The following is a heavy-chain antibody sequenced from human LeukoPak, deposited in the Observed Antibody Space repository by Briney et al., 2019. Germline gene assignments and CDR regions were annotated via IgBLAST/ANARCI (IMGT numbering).Heavy chain of an antibody. V-gene: IGHV4-39*01. CDR2: VYYSGST. CDR1: GDSLSSGLYY. CDR3: ARIRCGHSGSLCYNH. D-gene: IGHD2-21*01. Sequence: TSETLSLTCTVSGDSLSSGLYYWGWIRQPPGKGLTWIGSVYYSGSTLFSASFENRVAMPVDRSKNQFSLKLNSVTAADTATYYCARIRCGHSGSLCYNHWGLGTLVTVSS. J-gene: IGHJ4*02.